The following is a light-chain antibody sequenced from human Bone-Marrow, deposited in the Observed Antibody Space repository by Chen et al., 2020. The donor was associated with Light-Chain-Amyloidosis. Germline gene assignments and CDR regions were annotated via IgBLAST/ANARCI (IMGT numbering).Light chain of an antibody. V-gene: IGLV4-69*01. CDR2: LNSDGSH. Sequence: QLVLTQSPSASASLGASVKLTCTLSSGHSSYAIAWHQQQPEKGPRYLMKLNSDGSHSKGDGIPDRFSGSSYGAERYLTISRLQSEDEADYYCRTWGTGILVFGTGTKVTVL. J-gene: IGLJ1*01. CDR1: SGHSSYA. CDR3: RTWGTGILV.